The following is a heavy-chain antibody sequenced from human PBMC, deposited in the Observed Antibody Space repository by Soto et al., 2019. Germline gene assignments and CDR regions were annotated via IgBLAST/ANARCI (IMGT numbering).Heavy chain of an antibody. J-gene: IGHJ4*02. D-gene: IGHD5-18*01. CDR2: IYPGDSDT. Sequence: GKSLKISCKGSGYSFTSYWIGWVRQMPGKGLEWMGIIYPGDSDTRYSPSFQGQVTISADKSISTAYLQWSSLKASDTAMYYCARQSKRYSYGYELSYWGQGTLVTVSS. CDR3: ARQSKRYSYGYELSY. V-gene: IGHV5-51*01. CDR1: GYSFTSYW.